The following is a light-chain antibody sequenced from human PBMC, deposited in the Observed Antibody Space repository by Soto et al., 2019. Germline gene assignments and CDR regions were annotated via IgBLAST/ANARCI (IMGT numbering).Light chain of an antibody. Sequence: EIVLTQSPGPLSLSPGERATLSCRASQSVRNNYLAWYQHKRGQAPRLLIYGASTSATGIPDRFSGSGSGTDFTLTISRLAPDDFAVYYCQQFDSSANTFGQGTRLEIK. CDR1: QSVRNNY. CDR2: GAS. V-gene: IGKV3-20*01. CDR3: QQFDSSANT. J-gene: IGKJ5*01.